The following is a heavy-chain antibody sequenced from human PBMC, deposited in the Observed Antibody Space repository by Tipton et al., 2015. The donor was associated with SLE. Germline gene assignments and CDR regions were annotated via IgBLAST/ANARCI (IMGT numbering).Heavy chain of an antibody. V-gene: IGHV6-1*01. CDR1: GDSVFSDSAA. CDR3: ARGQCGGDCYDY. J-gene: IGHJ4*02. CDR2: TYYRSQWYN. D-gene: IGHD2-21*01. Sequence: TLSLTCAISGDSVFSDSAAWNWIGQSPSRGLEWLGRTYYRSQWYNEYAVSVESRITINPDTSSNQFSLQLNSVTPEDTAVYYCARGQCGGDCYDYWGQGTQVTVSS.